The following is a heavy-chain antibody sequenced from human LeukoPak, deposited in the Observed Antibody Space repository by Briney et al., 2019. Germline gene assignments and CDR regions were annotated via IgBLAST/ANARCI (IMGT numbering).Heavy chain of an antibody. Sequence: GGSLRLSCAASGFTFSSYAMSWVRQAPGKGLEWVSHISAGGGTTYYPDSVKGRFTISRDNSKNTLYLQMNSLRAEDTAVYSCAKAEGSGNQPFNYWGQGTPVTVSS. V-gene: IGHV3-23*01. CDR1: GFTFSSYA. J-gene: IGHJ4*02. CDR2: ISAGGGTT. D-gene: IGHD3-10*01. CDR3: AKAEGSGNQPFNY.